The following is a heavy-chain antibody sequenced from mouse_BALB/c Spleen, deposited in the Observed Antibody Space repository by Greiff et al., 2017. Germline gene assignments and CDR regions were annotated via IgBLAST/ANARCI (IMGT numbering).Heavy chain of an antibody. CDR1: GYTFTSYW. CDR3: TRSGDYDFDY. Sequence: LQQPGSELVRPGASVKLSCKASGYTFTSYWMHWVKQRPGQGLEWIGNIYPGSGSTNYDETFKSKATLTVDTSSSTAYMQLSSLTSEDSAVYYSTRSGDYDFDYWGQGTTLTVSS. V-gene: IGHV1S22*01. CDR2: IYPGSGST. D-gene: IGHD2-4*01. J-gene: IGHJ2*01.